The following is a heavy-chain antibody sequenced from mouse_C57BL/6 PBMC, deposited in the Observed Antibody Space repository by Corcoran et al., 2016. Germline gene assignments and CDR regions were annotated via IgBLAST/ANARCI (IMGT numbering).Heavy chain of an antibody. Sequence: QVQLQQSGAELMKPGASVKLSCKATGYTFTGYWIEWVKQRPGHGLEWIGEILPGSGSTNYNEKFKGKATFTADISSNTAYMQLSSLTTEDSAIYYCARREVYDYDRYYYAMDYWGQGTSVTVSS. J-gene: IGHJ4*01. CDR1: GYTFTGYW. CDR3: ARREVYDYDRYYYAMDY. V-gene: IGHV1-9*01. CDR2: ILPGSGST. D-gene: IGHD2-4*01.